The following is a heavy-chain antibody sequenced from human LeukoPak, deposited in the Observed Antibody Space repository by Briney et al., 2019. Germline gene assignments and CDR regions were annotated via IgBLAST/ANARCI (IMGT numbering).Heavy chain of an antibody. V-gene: IGHV1-2*02. CDR3: ARQGSNSSGWYPVDD. Sequence: ASVKVSCKTSGYTFTAYYIHWLRHAPGQGLEWMGWMNPNSGGTKYAQTFQGRVTLTRDTSISTAYLELSSLTSDDTAVYFCARQGSNSSGWYPVDDWGQGTLVTVSS. J-gene: IGHJ4*02. CDR1: GYTFTAYY. D-gene: IGHD6-19*01. CDR2: MNPNSGGT.